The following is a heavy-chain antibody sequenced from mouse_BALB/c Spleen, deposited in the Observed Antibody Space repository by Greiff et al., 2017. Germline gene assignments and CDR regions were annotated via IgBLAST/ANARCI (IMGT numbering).Heavy chain of an antibody. CDR1: GYTFTDYY. CDR2: IYPGSGNT. D-gene: IGHD2-4*01. CDR3: ARVYYDYDEGFAY. J-gene: IGHJ3*01. Sequence: QVQLKQSGPELVKPGASVKISCKASGYTFTDYYINWVKQKPGQGLEWIGWIYPGSGNTKYNEKFKGKATLTVDTSSSTAYMQLSSLTSEVTAVYFCARVYYDYDEGFAYWGQGTLVTVSA. V-gene: IGHV1-84*02.